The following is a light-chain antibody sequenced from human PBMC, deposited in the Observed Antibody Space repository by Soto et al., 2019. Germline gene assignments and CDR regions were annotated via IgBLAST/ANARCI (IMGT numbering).Light chain of an antibody. V-gene: IGKV1-27*01. Sequence: DIQMTQSPSSLSASVGDRVTITCRASQDISNYLAWYQQKPGKVPKLLIYAASTLQSGVPSRFNGGGSGTDFTLTISSLQPEDVAAYYCQKYSSAPPFTFGPGTKVDIK. CDR3: QKYSSAPPFT. J-gene: IGKJ3*01. CDR2: AAS. CDR1: QDISNY.